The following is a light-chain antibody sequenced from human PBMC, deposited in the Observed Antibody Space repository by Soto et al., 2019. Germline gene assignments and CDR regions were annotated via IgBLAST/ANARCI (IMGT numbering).Light chain of an antibody. CDR3: GSWDSSMTYV. CDR2: DNN. CDR1: SSNIGNNF. Sequence: QSVLTQPPSVSAAPGQKVTISCSGSSSNIGNNFVTWYQQLPGTAPKLLIYDNNKRPSGIPDLFSGSQSGTSATLGITGLQTGDEAVYYCGSWDSSMTYVFGSGTTLTVL. J-gene: IGLJ1*01. V-gene: IGLV1-51*01.